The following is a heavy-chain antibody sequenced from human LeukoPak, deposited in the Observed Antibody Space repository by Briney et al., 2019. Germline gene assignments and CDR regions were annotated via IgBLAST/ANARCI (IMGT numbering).Heavy chain of an antibody. Sequence: GGSLRLSCAASGFIFSSYGMHWVRLAPGKGLEWVTFIRYDGNNKYYADSVKGRFTVSRDNSKNTLSLQMNSLRGDDTAVYYCASSRGELLDYWGQGTLVTVSS. CDR3: ASSRGELLDY. CDR2: IRYDGNNK. J-gene: IGHJ4*02. V-gene: IGHV3-30*02. CDR1: GFIFSSYG. D-gene: IGHD1-26*01.